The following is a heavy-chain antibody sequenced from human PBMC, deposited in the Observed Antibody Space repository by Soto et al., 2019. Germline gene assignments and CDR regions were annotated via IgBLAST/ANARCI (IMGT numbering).Heavy chain of an antibody. CDR1: GSTFSNAW. CDR2: IKSKTDGGTT. V-gene: IGHV3-15*01. Sequence: EVQLVESGGDLVKPGGSLRLSCAASGSTFSNAWMSWVRQAPGKGLEWVGRIKSKTDGGTTDYAAPVKGRFTISRDDSKNMLYLHMSSLKTEDTAMYYCSTYDDIWGSDRYRWAYWGQGTLVTVSS. D-gene: IGHD3-16*02. J-gene: IGHJ4*02. CDR3: STYDDIWGSDRYRWAY.